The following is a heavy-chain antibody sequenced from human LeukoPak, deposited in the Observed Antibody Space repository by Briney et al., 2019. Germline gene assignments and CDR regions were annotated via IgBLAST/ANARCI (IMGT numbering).Heavy chain of an antibody. CDR2: ISGSGGST. CDR3: AKEGQAYYYDSSGYPDY. V-gene: IGHV3-23*01. Sequence: GGSLRLSCAASGFTFSSYAMSWVRQAPGKGLEWVSAISGSGGSTYYADSVKGRFTISRDNPKNTLYLQMNSLRAEDTAVYYCAKEGQAYYYDSSGYPDYWGQGTLVTVSS. D-gene: IGHD3-22*01. J-gene: IGHJ4*02. CDR1: GFTFSSYA.